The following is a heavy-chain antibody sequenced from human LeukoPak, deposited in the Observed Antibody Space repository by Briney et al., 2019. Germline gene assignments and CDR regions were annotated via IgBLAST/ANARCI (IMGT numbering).Heavy chain of an antibody. CDR2: IKSKTDGGTT. J-gene: IGHJ4*02. CDR3: STGPTRISMIRGVVITDY. V-gene: IGHV3-15*01. CDR1: GFTVSNNY. D-gene: IGHD3-10*01. Sequence: KPGGSLRLSCAASGFTVSNNYMSWVRQAPGKGLEWVGRIKSKTDGGTTDYAAPVKGRFTISRDDSKNTLYLQMNRLKTEDTAVYYCSTGPTRISMIRGVVITDYWGQGTLVTVSS.